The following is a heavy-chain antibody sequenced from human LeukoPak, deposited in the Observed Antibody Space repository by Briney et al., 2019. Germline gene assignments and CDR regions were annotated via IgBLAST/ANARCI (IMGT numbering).Heavy chain of an antibody. J-gene: IGHJ4*02. Sequence: PGGSLRLSCAASGFTFSDYYMSWIRQAAGKGLEWVSYISSSGSTIYYADSVKGRFTISRDNAKNSLYLQMNSLRAEDTAVYYCARVSYYGSGSYLYYFDYWGQGTLVTVSS. CDR3: ARVSYYGSGSYLYYFDY. V-gene: IGHV3-11*01. CDR1: GFTFSDYY. CDR2: ISSSGSTI. D-gene: IGHD3-10*01.